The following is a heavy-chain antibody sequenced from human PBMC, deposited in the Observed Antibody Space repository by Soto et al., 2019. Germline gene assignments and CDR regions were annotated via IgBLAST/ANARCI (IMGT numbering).Heavy chain of an antibody. CDR2: INHSGST. CDR1: GGSFSGYY. Sequence: TLSLTCAVYGGSFSGYYWSWIRQPPGKRLEWIGEINHSGSTNYNPSLKSRVTISVDTSKNQFSLKLSSVTAADTAVYYCARVKITMVRGPNSYYYYGMDVWGQGTTVTVSS. V-gene: IGHV4-34*01. D-gene: IGHD3-10*01. J-gene: IGHJ6*02. CDR3: ARVKITMVRGPNSYYYYGMDV.